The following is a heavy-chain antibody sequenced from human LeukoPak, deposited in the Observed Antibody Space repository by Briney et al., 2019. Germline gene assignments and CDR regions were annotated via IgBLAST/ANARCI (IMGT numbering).Heavy chain of an antibody. V-gene: IGHV4-34*01. CDR3: ARLVIQSPQIDY. J-gene: IGHJ4*02. D-gene: IGHD3-9*01. CDR1: GGSFSGYY. Sequence: PSETLSLTCAVYGGSFSGYYWSWIRQPPGKGLEWIGEINHSGSTNYNPSLKSRVTISVDTSKNQFSLKLSSVTAADTAVYYCARLVIQSPQIDYWGQGTLVTVSS. CDR2: INHSGST.